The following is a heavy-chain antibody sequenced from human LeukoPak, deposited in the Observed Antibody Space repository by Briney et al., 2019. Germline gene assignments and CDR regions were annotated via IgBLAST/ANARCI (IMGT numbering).Heavy chain of an antibody. CDR2: ISGSGGST. Sequence: GGSLRLSCSASGFTFKIYAMSWGPDAPGKRREGVSAISGSGGSTYYADSVKGRFTISRDNSKNTLSLQMNSVRAEDTAVYYCAKDQGRITAAEPRGDYWGQGTLVTVSS. J-gene: IGHJ4*02. D-gene: IGHD6-13*01. CDR3: AKDQGRITAAEPRGDY. V-gene: IGHV3-23*01. CDR1: GFTFKIYA.